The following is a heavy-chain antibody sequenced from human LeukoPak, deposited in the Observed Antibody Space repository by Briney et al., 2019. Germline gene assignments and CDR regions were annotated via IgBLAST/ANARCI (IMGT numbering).Heavy chain of an antibody. J-gene: IGHJ4*02. D-gene: IGHD3-10*01. Sequence: PGGSLRLSCAASGFTFSSYAMHRVRQAPGKGLEWVAVISYDGSNKYYADSVKGRFTISRDNSKNTLYLQMNSLRAEDTAVYYCAKTLPYGSGDDYWGQGTLVTVSS. CDR3: AKTLPYGSGDDY. CDR1: GFTFSSYA. V-gene: IGHV3-30*04. CDR2: ISYDGSNK.